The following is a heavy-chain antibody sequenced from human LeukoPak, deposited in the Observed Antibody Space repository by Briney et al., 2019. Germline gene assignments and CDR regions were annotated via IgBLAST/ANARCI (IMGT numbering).Heavy chain of an antibody. Sequence: SETLSLTCTVSGGSISSYYWSWIRQPAGKGLEWIGRIYTSGSTNYNPSLKSRVTMSVDTSKNQFSLKLSSVTAADTAVYYCARTVYYYDSSGYQSHFDYWGQGTLVTVSS. CDR2: IYTSGST. CDR3: ARTVYYYDSSGYQSHFDY. CDR1: GGSISSYY. D-gene: IGHD3-22*01. J-gene: IGHJ4*02. V-gene: IGHV4-4*07.